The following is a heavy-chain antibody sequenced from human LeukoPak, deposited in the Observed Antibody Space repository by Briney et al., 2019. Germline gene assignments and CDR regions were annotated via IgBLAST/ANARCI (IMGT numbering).Heavy chain of an antibody. D-gene: IGHD2-2*01. CDR3: ARERKSSTSMDY. CDR1: GFTFSSYS. CDR2: VSGSGSPI. Sequence: PGGSLRLSCAASGFTFSSYSMNWVRQAPGKGLEWVSYVSGSGSPIYYADSVKGRFTISRDNAKNSLYLQMNSLRAEDTAVYFCARERKSSTSMDYWGQGTLVTVSS. J-gene: IGHJ4*02. V-gene: IGHV3-48*04.